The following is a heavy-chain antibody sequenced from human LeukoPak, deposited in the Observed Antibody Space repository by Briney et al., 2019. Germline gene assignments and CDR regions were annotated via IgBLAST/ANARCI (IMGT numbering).Heavy chain of an antibody. V-gene: IGHV3-23*01. J-gene: IGHJ4*02. D-gene: IGHD3-3*01. Sequence: AGXXLRLSCAASGFTFSSYAMTWVRQAPGKGLEWVSSINDSGGSTYYADSVKGRFTISRDNSKNTLYLQMNSLRAEDTAVYYCAKREYNFWSGYFFWGQGTLVTVSS. CDR2: INDSGGST. CDR3: AKREYNFWSGYFF. CDR1: GFTFSSYA.